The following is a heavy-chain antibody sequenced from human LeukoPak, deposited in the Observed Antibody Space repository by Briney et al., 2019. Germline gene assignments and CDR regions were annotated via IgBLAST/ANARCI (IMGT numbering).Heavy chain of an antibody. V-gene: IGHV4-59*08. Sequence: SETLSLTCAVSGDSFSSHYWTWIRQPPGKGLEWIGYISYIGSTNYNPSLKSRVTISVDTSKNQFSLKLSSVTAADTAVYYCARGSYDYGGKLDYWGQGTLVTVSS. D-gene: IGHD4-23*01. CDR3: ARGSYDYGGKLDY. J-gene: IGHJ4*01. CDR2: ISYIGST. CDR1: GDSFSSHY.